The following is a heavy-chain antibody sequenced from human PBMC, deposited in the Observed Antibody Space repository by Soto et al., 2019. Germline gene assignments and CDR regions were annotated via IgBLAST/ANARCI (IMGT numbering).Heavy chain of an antibody. J-gene: IGHJ5*02. CDR3: ARMYSSGSGWFHP. Sequence: SETLSLTCFVSGYSITAGGYYWSWIRHHPGKGLEWIGSFYSSGSIIYNPSLRSRVSISGDTSSNQFSMSLTSVTAADTARYYCARMYSSGSGWFHPWGQGTLVTGS. V-gene: IGHV4-31*03. D-gene: IGHD6-19*01. CDR2: FYSSGSI. CDR1: GYSITAGGYY.